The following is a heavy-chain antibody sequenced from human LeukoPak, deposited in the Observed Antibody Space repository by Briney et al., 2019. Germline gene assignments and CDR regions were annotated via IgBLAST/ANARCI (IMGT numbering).Heavy chain of an antibody. Sequence: PGGSLRLSCAASGFTFSSYAMSWVRQAPGKGLEWVSGISGSGDSTYYADSVKGRFTISRDNSKNTLYLQMNSLRAEDTAVYYCAKDRIAAAANDAFDIWGQGTMVTVSS. V-gene: IGHV3-23*01. CDR3: AKDRIAAAANDAFDI. J-gene: IGHJ3*02. CDR2: ISGSGDST. CDR1: GFTFSSYA. D-gene: IGHD6-13*01.